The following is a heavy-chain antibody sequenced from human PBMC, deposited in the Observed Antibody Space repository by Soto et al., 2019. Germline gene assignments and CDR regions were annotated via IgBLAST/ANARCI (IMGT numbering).Heavy chain of an antibody. V-gene: IGHV3-23*01. Sequence: EMLLLESGGGLVQPGGSLRLSCTASGFTFSDYPMNWVRQAQGKGLEWVSVLNGGSDGIYYADSVKGRFGIWRDNSKNMLYLDMNSLRVEDTAVYFCAKEIAGIPHALDIWGQGTMVTVSS. CDR2: LNGGSDGI. CDR3: AKEIAGIPHALDI. CDR1: GFTFSDYP. J-gene: IGHJ3*02. D-gene: IGHD2-21*01.